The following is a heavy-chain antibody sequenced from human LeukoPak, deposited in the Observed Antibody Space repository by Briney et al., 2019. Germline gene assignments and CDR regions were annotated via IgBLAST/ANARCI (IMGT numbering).Heavy chain of an antibody. Sequence: GGSLRLSCAASGFTFSNYGMHWVRQAPGKGLEWVAVISYDGSNKYYADSVKDRFTISRDNSKNTLYLQMNSLRAEDTAVYYCARVAVRSITMIVPPRRPYNWFDPWGQGTLVTVSS. CDR3: ARVAVRSITMIVPPRRPYNWFDP. CDR2: ISYDGSNK. CDR1: GFTFSNYG. J-gene: IGHJ5*02. V-gene: IGHV3-30*03. D-gene: IGHD3-22*01.